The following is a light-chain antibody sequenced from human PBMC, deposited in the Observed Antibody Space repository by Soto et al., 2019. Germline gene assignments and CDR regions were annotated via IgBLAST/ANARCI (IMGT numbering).Light chain of an antibody. J-gene: IGLJ1*01. Sequence: QSALTQPASVSGSPGQSITISCTGTSSDVGGYNYVSGYQQHPGKAHKLMIYEVSNRPSGVSNRFSGSKSGNTASLTISGLQAEDEADYYCSSYTGSSTPYVLGTGTKVTVL. CDR3: SSYTGSSTPYV. V-gene: IGLV2-14*01. CDR1: SSDVGGYNY. CDR2: EVS.